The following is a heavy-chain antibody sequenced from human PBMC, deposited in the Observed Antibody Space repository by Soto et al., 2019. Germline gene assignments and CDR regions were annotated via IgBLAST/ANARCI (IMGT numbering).Heavy chain of an antibody. CDR3: ARAHLIASRLMWYLDL. Sequence: PSQTLSLTCVISGDSVSSNSAAWNWIRLSPSRGLEWLGRTYYRSKWYNDYAMSVKGRITINPDTSKDHFSLQLNSVTPEDTAVYYCARAHLIASRLMWYLDLWGRGTLVTVSS. D-gene: IGHD6-6*01. J-gene: IGHJ2*01. CDR1: GDSVSSNSAA. CDR2: TYYRSKWYN. V-gene: IGHV6-1*01.